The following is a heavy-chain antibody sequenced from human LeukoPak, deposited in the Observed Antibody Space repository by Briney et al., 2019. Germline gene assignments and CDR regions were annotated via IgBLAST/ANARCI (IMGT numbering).Heavy chain of an antibody. Sequence: GGSLRLSCAASEFTFSTYAMHWGRQAPGKGLEWVAVISYDGSNKYYADSVKGRFTISRDNSKNTLYLQMNGLRAEDTAVYYCARDWSAAMTGFDYWGQGTLVTVSS. CDR2: ISYDGSNK. CDR1: EFTFSTYA. D-gene: IGHD6-13*01. J-gene: IGHJ4*02. CDR3: ARDWSAAMTGFDY. V-gene: IGHV3-30-3*01.